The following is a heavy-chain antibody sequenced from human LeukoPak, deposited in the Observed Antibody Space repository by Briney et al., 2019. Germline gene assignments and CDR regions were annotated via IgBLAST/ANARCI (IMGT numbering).Heavy chain of an antibody. CDR3: ASYYYDSSGDPDY. V-gene: IGHV3-7*05. D-gene: IGHD3-22*01. CDR1: GFTFSSYW. CDR2: IKQDGSEK. Sequence: GGSLRLSCAASGFTFSSYWMSWVRQAPGKGLEWVANIKQDGSEKYYVDSVKGRFTISRDNAKNSLYLQMNSLRAEDTAVYYCASYYYDSSGDPDYWGQGTLVTVSS. J-gene: IGHJ4*02.